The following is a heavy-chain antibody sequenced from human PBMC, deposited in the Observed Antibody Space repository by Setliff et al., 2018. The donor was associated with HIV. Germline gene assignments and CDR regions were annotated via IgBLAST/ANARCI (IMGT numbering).Heavy chain of an antibody. Sequence: SGPTLVNPTETLTLTCAVSGFSLSDTRMGVTWIRQSPGKALEWLAHIFSNDEKSYSTSLKNRVTISKDASKSQVVLTMTKVAPVDTGTYFCARIAYTNFRSGYSFDYWGLGTLVTVSS. CDR2: IFSNDEK. CDR1: GFSLSDTRMG. D-gene: IGHD3-3*01. J-gene: IGHJ4*02. CDR3: ARIAYTNFRSGYSFDY. V-gene: IGHV2-26*01.